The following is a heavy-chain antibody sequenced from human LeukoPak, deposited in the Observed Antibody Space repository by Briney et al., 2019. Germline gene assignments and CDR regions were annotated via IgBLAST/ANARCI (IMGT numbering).Heavy chain of an antibody. Sequence: GGSLTLSCAVSGFTFSTDCIHWVCQAPGQGLGLVSRINSDGSSTSYADSVKGRFTISRDNAKNTLYLQMNSLRAEDTAVYYCAREMSGSNDALDIWGQGTMVTVSS. CDR2: INSDGSST. CDR1: GFTFSTDC. J-gene: IGHJ3*02. D-gene: IGHD3-10*01. V-gene: IGHV3-74*01. CDR3: AREMSGSNDALDI.